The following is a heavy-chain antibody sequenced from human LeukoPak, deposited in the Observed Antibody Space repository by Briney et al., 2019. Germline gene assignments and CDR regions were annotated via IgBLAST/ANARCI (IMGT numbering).Heavy chain of an antibody. D-gene: IGHD5-18*01. J-gene: IGHJ3*02. CDR3: ARDRGYSYGNAFDI. V-gene: IGHV4-30-2*01. CDR1: GCSISSGGYS. Sequence: PSQTLSLTCAVSGCSISSGGYSWSWIRQPPGKGLEWIGYIYHSGSTYYNPFLKSRFTISVGRSKNQFSLKLSSVTAADTAGYYCARDRGYSYGNAFDIWGQGTMVTVSS. CDR2: IYHSGST.